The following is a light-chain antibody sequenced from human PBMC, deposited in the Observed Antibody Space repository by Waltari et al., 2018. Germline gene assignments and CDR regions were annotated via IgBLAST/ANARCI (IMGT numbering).Light chain of an antibody. Sequence: EIVLTQSPATLSLSPGESATLSCRASQNVRTYLAWFQHRPGQAPRLLIDDASNRATDVPARFTGSGSGTDFTLTISSLQPEDFALYYCQERSNWPGGAFGGGTKVEIK. CDR3: QERSNWPGGA. V-gene: IGKV3-11*01. CDR2: DAS. J-gene: IGKJ4*01. CDR1: QNVRTY.